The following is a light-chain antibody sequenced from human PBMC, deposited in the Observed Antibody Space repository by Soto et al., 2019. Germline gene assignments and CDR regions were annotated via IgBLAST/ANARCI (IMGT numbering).Light chain of an antibody. CDR2: QDS. CDR3: QAWDSSTYV. V-gene: IGLV3-1*01. Sequence: SYELTQPPSVSVSPGQTASITSSGDTLGDKYACWYQQKPGQSPVLVIYQDSKRPSGIPERFSGSNSGNTATLTISGTQAMDEADYYCQAWDSSTYVFGTGTKVTVL. CDR1: TLGDKY. J-gene: IGLJ1*01.